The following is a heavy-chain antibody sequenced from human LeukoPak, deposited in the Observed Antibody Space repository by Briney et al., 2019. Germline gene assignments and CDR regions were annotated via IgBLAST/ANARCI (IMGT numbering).Heavy chain of an antibody. CDR3: AKGNGDDDAFDI. Sequence: SDPLSLTCTVSGGSISASYSSWIPQPAGKGLEWIGPINTSAYITEITNYNHALKSRVTLSIDTSKNQFSLRLSSVTAADTAMFYCAKGNGDDDAFDIWGQGTMVTVSS. D-gene: IGHD4-17*01. CDR2: INTSAYITEIT. J-gene: IGHJ3*02. V-gene: IGHV4-4*07. CDR1: GGSISASY.